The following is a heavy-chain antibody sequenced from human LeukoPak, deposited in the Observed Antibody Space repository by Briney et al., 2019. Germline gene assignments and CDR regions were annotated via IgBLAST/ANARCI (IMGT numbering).Heavy chain of an antibody. CDR1: GFMFSSYW. CDR2: IKEDGSEK. V-gene: IGHV3-7*01. D-gene: IGHD1-26*01. CDR3: ARDKGVVGTLAP. Sequence: PGGSLRLSCAASGFMFSSYWMSWVRQAPEKGLEWVANIKEDGSEKYYVDSVKGRFTISRDNAKNSLYLQMNSLRAEDTAIYDCARDKGVVGTLAPWGQGTLVTVSS. J-gene: IGHJ5*02.